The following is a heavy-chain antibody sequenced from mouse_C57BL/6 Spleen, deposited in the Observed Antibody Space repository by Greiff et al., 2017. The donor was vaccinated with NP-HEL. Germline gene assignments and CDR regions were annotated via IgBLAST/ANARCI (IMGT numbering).Heavy chain of an antibody. J-gene: IGHJ2*01. Sequence: QVQLQQAGPELVKPGASVKLSCKASGYTFTSYDINWVKPMPGQGLEWIGWIYPRDGSTKYNEKFKGKATLTVDTSSSTAYMELHSLTSEDSAVYFCARSVLHVYFDYWGQGTTLTVSS. CDR3: ARSVLHVYFDY. D-gene: IGHD1-1*01. CDR2: IYPRDGST. CDR1: GYTFTSYD. V-gene: IGHV1-85*01.